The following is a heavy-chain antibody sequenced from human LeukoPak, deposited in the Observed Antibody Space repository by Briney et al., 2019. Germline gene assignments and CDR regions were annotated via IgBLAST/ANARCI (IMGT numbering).Heavy chain of an antibody. V-gene: IGHV4-31*03. CDR3: ARDLSGYGASDY. D-gene: IGHD3-22*01. Sequence: PSETLSLTCSVSGGSISSGAYYWSWILQFPGRGMEWIAYIYHTGNTYYNPSLKSRLTISLDTSKNQFSLKLSSVTAADTAVYYCARDLSGYGASDYWGQGTLVTVSS. CDR2: IYHTGNT. J-gene: IGHJ4*02. CDR1: GGSISSGAYY.